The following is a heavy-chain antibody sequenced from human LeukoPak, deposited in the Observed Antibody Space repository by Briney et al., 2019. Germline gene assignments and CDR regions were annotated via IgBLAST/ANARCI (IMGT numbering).Heavy chain of an antibody. V-gene: IGHV4-59*08. CDR1: GVSMSGAY. D-gene: IGHD2-2*01. J-gene: IGHJ4*02. CDR3: AKHTAITYAHFDS. CDR2: VFFEGNT. Sequence: PSETLSLTCTVSGVSMSGAYWSWIRQPPGKVREWIGYVFFEGNTRYNPSLSSRLTISIDTSRSQFSLKLNSVTAADTAVYYCAKHTAITYAHFDSWGQGTLVTVSS.